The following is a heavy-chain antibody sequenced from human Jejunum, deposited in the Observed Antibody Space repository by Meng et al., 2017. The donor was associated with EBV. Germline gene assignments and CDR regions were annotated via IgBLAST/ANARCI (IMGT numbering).Heavy chain of an antibody. CDR3: ARVAFSYTTRSLDS. CDR1: RGSFSGYY. J-gene: IGHJ4*02. CDR2: INHSGST. D-gene: IGHD3-16*02. Sequence: HGPLKQWGAGLLKPSAPLSLTWVVYRGSFSGYYWSWIRQHPGKGLEWIGEINHSGSTNYNPSLRSRVTISVETSKNQFSLRLNSVTAADTAVYYCARVAFSYTTRSLDSWGQGTLVTVSS. V-gene: IGHV4-34*02.